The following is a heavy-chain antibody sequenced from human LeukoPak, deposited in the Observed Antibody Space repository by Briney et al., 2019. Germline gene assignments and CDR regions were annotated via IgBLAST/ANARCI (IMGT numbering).Heavy chain of an antibody. J-gene: IGHJ4*02. CDR1: GGSISSNRYY. V-gene: IGHV4-61*02. CDR3: AVASSFFDY. D-gene: IGHD5-12*01. Sequence: SESLSLTCAVSGGSISSNRYYWGWIRQPAGKGLEWIMRIYTSGSTNYNPSLKSRVTISVDTSKNQFSLKLSSVTAADTAEYYWAVASSFFDYWGQGTLVTVSS. CDR2: IYTSGST.